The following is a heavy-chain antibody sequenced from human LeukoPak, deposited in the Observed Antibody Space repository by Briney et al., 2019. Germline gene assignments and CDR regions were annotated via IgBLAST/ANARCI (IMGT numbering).Heavy chain of an antibody. D-gene: IGHD5-12*01. CDR3: AKGYSGYDLSFDY. CDR1: GFTVSSNY. V-gene: IGHV3-53*01. CDR2: IYSGGST. J-gene: IGHJ4*02. Sequence: GGSLRLSCAASGFTVSSNYMSWVRQAPGKGLEWVSVIYSGGSTYYADSVKGRFTISRDNSKNTLYLQMNSLRAEDTAVYYCAKGYSGYDLSFDYWGQGTLVTVSS.